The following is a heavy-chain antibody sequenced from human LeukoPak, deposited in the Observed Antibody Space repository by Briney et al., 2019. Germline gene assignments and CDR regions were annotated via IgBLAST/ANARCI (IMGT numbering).Heavy chain of an antibody. CDR3: ARGGAYGDYDQPYFDY. CDR2: ISYDGSNK. J-gene: IGHJ4*02. Sequence: PGRSLRLSCAASGFTFSSYAMHWVRQAPGKGLEGVAVISYDGSNKYYADSVKGRFTISRDNSKNTLYLQMNSLRAEDTAVYYCARGGAYGDYDQPYFDYWGQGTLVTVSS. CDR1: GFTFSSYA. D-gene: IGHD4-17*01. V-gene: IGHV3-30-3*01.